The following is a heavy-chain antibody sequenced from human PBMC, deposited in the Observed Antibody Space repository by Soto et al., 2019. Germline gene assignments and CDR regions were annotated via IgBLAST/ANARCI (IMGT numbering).Heavy chain of an antibody. J-gene: IGHJ4*02. CDR3: ARARGYSYENYFDY. V-gene: IGHV3-74*01. CDR2: INGDGSST. CDR1: GFTFRSYW. Sequence: PGGSLRLSCAASGFTFRSYWLHWVRQAPGKGLVWVSRINGDGSSTSYADSVKGRFTISRDNAKNTLYLQMNSLRAEDTAVYYCARARGYSYENYFDYWGQGTLVTVS. D-gene: IGHD5-18*01.